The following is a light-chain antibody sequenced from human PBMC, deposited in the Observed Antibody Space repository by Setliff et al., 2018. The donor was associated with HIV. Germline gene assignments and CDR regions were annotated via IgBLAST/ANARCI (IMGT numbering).Light chain of an antibody. Sequence: QSALAQPASVSGSPGQSITISCTGTSSDVGGYNSVSWYQQHPGKAPKVIIYEVTDRPSGVSDRFSGSKSGNTASLTISGLQAEDEADYYCSSYTSRNSYVLGTGTKVTVL. J-gene: IGLJ1*01. V-gene: IGLV2-14*01. CDR2: EVT. CDR1: SSDVGGYNS. CDR3: SSYTSRNSYV.